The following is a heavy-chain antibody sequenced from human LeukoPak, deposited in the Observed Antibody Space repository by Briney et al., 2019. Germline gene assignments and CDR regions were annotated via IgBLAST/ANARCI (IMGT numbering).Heavy chain of an antibody. CDR2: NSGSGGRT. CDR3: AKEDRPSLYYHYMDV. D-gene: IGHD2-15*01. J-gene: IGHJ6*03. Sequence: PGGSLRLSCSASGFSFSIDAMSRGRQAPGKGHGRGPGNSGSGGRTYYAGSVEGRFTSARDKSKNTLYLQMNSRRAEDTAVYYCAKEDRPSLYYHYMDVWRKGTTVTVSS. CDR1: GFSFSIDA. V-gene: IGHV3-23*01.